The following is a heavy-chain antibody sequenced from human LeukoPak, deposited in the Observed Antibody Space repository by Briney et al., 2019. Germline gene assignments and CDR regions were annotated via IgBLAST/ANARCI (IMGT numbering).Heavy chain of an antibody. Sequence: SETLSLTCTVSGGSISSSSYYWGWIRQPPGKGLEWIGSIYYSGSTYYNPSLKSRVTISVDMSKNQFSLKLSSVTAADTAVYYCARDGTTVTTLPYDYWGQGTLVTVSS. D-gene: IGHD4-17*01. CDR2: IYYSGST. CDR3: ARDGTTVTTLPYDY. J-gene: IGHJ4*02. CDR1: GGSISSSSYY. V-gene: IGHV4-39*07.